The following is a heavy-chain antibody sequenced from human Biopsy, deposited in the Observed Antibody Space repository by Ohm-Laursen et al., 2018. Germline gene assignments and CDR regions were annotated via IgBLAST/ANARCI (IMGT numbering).Heavy chain of an antibody. CDR2: ISGGGTI. V-gene: IGHV3-11*01. Sequence: SLRLSCAASGFSFSDYHMRWIRQAPGRGLERVSYISGGGTIYYGDSMKGRVTISRDNAKNSLYLQMHCLGAEDTAVYYCARDTRWSPYSMDVWGQGTTVTVSS. CDR1: GFSFSDYH. J-gene: IGHJ6*02. D-gene: IGHD4-23*01. CDR3: ARDTRWSPYSMDV.